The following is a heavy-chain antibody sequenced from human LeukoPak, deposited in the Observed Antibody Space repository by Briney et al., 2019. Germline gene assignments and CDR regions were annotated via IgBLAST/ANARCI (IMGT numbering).Heavy chain of an antibody. CDR2: IYYSGST. CDR1: GGSISSSSYY. D-gene: IGHD3-22*01. CDR3: ARYDPLVVMLDY. Sequence: SETLSLTCTVSGGSISSSSYYWGWIRQPPGKGLEWIGSIYYSGSTYYNPSLKSRVTISVDTSKNQFSLKLSSVTAADTAVYYCARYDPLVVMLDYWGQGTLVTVSS. V-gene: IGHV4-39*01. J-gene: IGHJ4*02.